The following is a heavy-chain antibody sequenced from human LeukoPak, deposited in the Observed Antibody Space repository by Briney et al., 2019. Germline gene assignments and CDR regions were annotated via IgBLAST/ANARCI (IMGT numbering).Heavy chain of an antibody. Sequence: SQTLSLTCAVSGASLNSGAYSWTWIRQRPGEGLEFIGNISYTGDTYFNPSLKSRVAFSVDTSKSHFSLRLTSVTAADTAFYYCARLTPLYGLDYWGQGILATVSS. CDR1: GASLNSGAYS. CDR2: ISYTGDT. D-gene: IGHD2-2*02. V-gene: IGHV4-31*11. J-gene: IGHJ4*02. CDR3: ARLTPLYGLDY.